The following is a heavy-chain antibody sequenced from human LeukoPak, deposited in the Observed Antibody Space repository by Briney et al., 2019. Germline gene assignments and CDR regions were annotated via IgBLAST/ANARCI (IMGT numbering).Heavy chain of an antibody. J-gene: IGHJ6*04. CDR3: ATVRGYSYGQDV. D-gene: IGHD5-18*01. Sequence: ASVKVSCKVSGYTLTELSMHWVRQAPGKGLEWMGGFDPEDGETIYAQKFQGRVTMTEDTSTDTAYMELSSLRSEDTAVYYCATVRGYSYGQDVWGKGTTVTVSS. V-gene: IGHV1-24*01. CDR1: GYTLTELS. CDR2: FDPEDGET.